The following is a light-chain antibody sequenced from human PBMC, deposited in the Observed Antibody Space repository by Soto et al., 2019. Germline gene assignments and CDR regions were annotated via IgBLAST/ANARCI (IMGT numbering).Light chain of an antibody. CDR3: QQYGSSLFT. Sequence: EIVLTQSPGTLSLSPGERATLSCRASQSVSSSYLAWYQQKPGQAPRLLIYGASSRATGIPDRFSGSGSGTDFTLTISRLEPEGFAVYYCQQYGSSLFTFGGGTKVEIK. J-gene: IGKJ4*01. CDR1: QSVSSSY. V-gene: IGKV3-20*01. CDR2: GAS.